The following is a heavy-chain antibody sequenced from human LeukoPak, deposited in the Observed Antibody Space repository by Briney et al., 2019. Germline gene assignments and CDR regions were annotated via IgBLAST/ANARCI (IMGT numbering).Heavy chain of an antibody. CDR3: ASSLRVYGSGSKTDY. CDR1: GFTFSSYA. CDR2: ISGSGGST. J-gene: IGHJ4*02. V-gene: IGHV3-23*01. Sequence: PGGSLRLSCAASGFTFSSYAMSWVRQAPGKGLEWVSAISGSGGSTYYADSVKGRFTISRDNSKKAVYLQMNSLRAEDTAVYYCASSLRVYGSGSKTDYWGQGTLVTVSS. D-gene: IGHD3-10*01.